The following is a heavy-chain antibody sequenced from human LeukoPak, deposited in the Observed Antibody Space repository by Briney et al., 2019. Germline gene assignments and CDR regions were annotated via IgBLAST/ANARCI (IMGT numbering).Heavy chain of an antibody. V-gene: IGHV1-18*01. CDR1: GYTFTSYG. Sequence: ASVKVSCKACGYTFTSYGISLVRQAPGQGLEWMGWISTYNGNTNYAQKLQGRVTMTTDTSTSTAYMELRSLRSDDTAVYYCARVRWDLPYYYNYYGLDVWGQGTTVTVSS. D-gene: IGHD1-26*01. CDR2: ISTYNGNT. J-gene: IGHJ6*02. CDR3: ARVRWDLPYYYNYYGLDV.